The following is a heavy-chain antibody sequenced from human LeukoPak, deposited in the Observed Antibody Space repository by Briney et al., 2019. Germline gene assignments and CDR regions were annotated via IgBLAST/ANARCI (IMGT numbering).Heavy chain of an antibody. V-gene: IGHV5-51*01. Sequence: GESLKISCKGSGYSFTSYWIGWARQMPGRGLEWMGIIYPGDSDTRYSPSFQGQVTISADKSISTAYLQWSSLKASDTAMYYCASGSSYYYGSGSYRIDYWGQGTLVTVSS. CDR1: GYSFTSYW. CDR3: ASGSSYYYGSGSYRIDY. J-gene: IGHJ4*02. CDR2: IYPGDSDT. D-gene: IGHD3-10*01.